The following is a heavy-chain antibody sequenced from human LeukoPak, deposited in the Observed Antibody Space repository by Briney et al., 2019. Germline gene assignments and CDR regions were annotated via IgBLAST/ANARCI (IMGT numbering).Heavy chain of an antibody. CDR3: ARVSGMGWYFDL. D-gene: IGHD5-24*01. CDR2: VYYSGST. Sequence: PSETLSLTCAVSGGSISSGGYSWSWIRQSPGKGLEWIGHVYYSGSTNYNPSLKSRITISVDRSKNQCSLKLSSVTAADTAVYYCARVSGMGWYFDLWGRGTLVTVSS. CDR1: GGSISSGGYS. V-gene: IGHV4-61*08. J-gene: IGHJ2*01.